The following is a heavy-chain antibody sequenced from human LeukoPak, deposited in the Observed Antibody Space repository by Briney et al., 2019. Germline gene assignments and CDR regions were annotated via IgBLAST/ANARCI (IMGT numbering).Heavy chain of an antibody. J-gene: IGHJ4*02. V-gene: IGHV4-4*02. D-gene: IGHD3-10*01. CDR3: ARNYFGSGTYPFDY. Sequence: SGTLSLTCAVSGGSISSSNWWSWVRQHPGKGLEWIGEIYHSGSTNYNPSLKSRVTISVDKSKNQFSLKLSSVTAADTAVYYCARNYFGSGTYPFDYWGQGTLVTVSS. CDR2: IYHSGST. CDR1: GGSISSSNW.